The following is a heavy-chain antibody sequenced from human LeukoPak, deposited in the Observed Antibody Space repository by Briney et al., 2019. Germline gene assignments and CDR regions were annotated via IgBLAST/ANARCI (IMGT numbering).Heavy chain of an antibody. CDR2: IYYSGST. D-gene: IGHD3-3*01. J-gene: IGHJ6*03. CDR1: GGSISSYY. CDR3: ARAPPVGEDYYNYYYMDV. V-gene: IGHV4-59*01. Sequence: PSETLSLTCTVSGGSISSYYWSWIRQPPGKGLEWIGYIYYSGSTNYNPSRKSRVTISVDTSKSQFSLKLSSVTAADTAVYYCARAPPVGEDYYNYYYMDVWGKGTTVTVSS.